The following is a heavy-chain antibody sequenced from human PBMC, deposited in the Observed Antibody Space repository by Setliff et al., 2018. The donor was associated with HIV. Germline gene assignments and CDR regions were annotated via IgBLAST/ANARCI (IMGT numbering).Heavy chain of an antibody. Sequence: GGSLRLSCAASGFTFSTYNMSWVRQAPGKGLEWVSSVIRGGHNTFYADSVKGRFTISRDNSKDTLYLQMSGLTAEDTAIYYCAKTLVVVASPLDFWGQGTLVTVSS. CDR1: GFTFSTYN. J-gene: IGHJ4*02. CDR2: VIRGGHNT. D-gene: IGHD2-15*01. V-gene: IGHV3-23*01. CDR3: AKTLVVVASPLDF.